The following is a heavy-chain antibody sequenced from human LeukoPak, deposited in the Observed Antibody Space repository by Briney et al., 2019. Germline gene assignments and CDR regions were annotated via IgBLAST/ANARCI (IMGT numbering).Heavy chain of an antibody. D-gene: IGHD1-26*01. CDR2: IYYSGST. Sequence: SETLSLTCTVSGGSISSSSYYWGWIRQPPGKGLEWIGSIYYSGSTYYNPSLKSRVTISVDTSKNQFSLKLSSVTAADTAVYYCARQHGWEGARVFDYWGQGTLVTVSS. V-gene: IGHV4-39*01. J-gene: IGHJ4*02. CDR3: ARQHGWEGARVFDY. CDR1: GGSISSSSYY.